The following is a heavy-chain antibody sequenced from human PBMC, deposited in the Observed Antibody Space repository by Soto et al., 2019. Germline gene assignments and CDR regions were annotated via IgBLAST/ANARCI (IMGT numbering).Heavy chain of an antibody. CDR1: GFTFSSYG. J-gene: IGHJ5*02. CDR2: IYRDGTT. Sequence: PGGSLRLSCAASGFTFSSYGMHWVRQAPGKGLEWVSSIYRDGTTFYADSVKGRFIISRENSKNTLYLQMNSLRVDDTAVYSCARAGDEGMAGTYPFDPWGQGTLVTVSS. CDR3: ARAGDEGMAGTYPFDP. V-gene: IGHV3-NL1*01. D-gene: IGHD6-19*01.